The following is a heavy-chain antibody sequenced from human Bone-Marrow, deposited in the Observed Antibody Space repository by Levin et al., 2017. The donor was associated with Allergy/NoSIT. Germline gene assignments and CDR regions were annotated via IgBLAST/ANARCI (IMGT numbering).Heavy chain of an antibody. V-gene: IGHV3-11*01. Sequence: PGGSLRLSCAASGFTFSDYYMILTRQAPGKGLEWVSYISSSGTTIQYADSLKGRFTISRDNAKNSLYLQMNSLRAEDTAVYYCARYRLAYCSGDSCYSAYDYYGMDVWGQGTTVTVSS. D-gene: IGHD2-15*01. CDR1: GFTFSDYY. CDR3: ARYRLAYCSGDSCYSAYDYYGMDV. J-gene: IGHJ6*02. CDR2: ISSSGTTI.